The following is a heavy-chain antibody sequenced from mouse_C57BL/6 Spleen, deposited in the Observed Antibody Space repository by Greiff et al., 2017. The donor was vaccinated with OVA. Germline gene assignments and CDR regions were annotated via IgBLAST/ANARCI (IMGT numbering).Heavy chain of an antibody. CDR1: GFTIRDYD. CDR2: IDPEDGET. CDR3: ASDGYYGDY. J-gene: IGHJ2*01. Sequence: VQLQQSGAELVKPGASVKLSCTASGFTIRDYDMHWVRQRTEQGLEWIGRIDPEDGETKYAPTFQGKATITADTSSNTSYLQLSSLTSEDTAVYYCASDGYYGDYWGKGTTLTVSS. D-gene: IGHD2-3*01. V-gene: IGHV14-2*01.